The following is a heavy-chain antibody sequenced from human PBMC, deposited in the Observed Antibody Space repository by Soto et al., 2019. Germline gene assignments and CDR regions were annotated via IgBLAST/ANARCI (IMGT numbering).Heavy chain of an antibody. CDR2: IYPGDSDS. CDR3: ARSRVSTPRLEDPFDI. D-gene: IGHD5-12*01. CDR1: GYSFPTYW. V-gene: IGHV5-51*01. J-gene: IGHJ3*02. Sequence: GESLKVSCKGSGYSFPTYWLAWVRQTPGRGLEYMGIIYPGDSDSRYSPAFQGQVTISADKSINTAYLQWTSLKASDTAIYYCARSRVSTPRLEDPFDIWGQGTMVTVSS.